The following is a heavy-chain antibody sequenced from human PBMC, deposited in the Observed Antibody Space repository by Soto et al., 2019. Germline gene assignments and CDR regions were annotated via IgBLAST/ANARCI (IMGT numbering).Heavy chain of an antibody. D-gene: IGHD1-7*01. CDR2: IYWDDDK. J-gene: IGHJ4*01. CDR1: GFSLSTSGVG. CDR3: AHRRIGVSQWNYGDFDY. V-gene: IGHV2-5*02. Sequence: QITLKESGPTLVKPTQTLTLTCTFSGFSLSTSGVGVGWVRQPPGKALEWLVFIYWDDDKRYSPSLRSRLTITKDTSKNQVVLTMTNVDPVDTATYFCAHRRIGVSQWNYGDFDYWGHGTLVTVSS.